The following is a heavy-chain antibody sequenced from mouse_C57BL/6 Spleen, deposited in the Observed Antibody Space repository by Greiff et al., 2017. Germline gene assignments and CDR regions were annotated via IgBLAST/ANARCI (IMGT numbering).Heavy chain of an antibody. CDR3: ARGVTTLFAY. Sequence: QVQLQQSGAELVKPGASVKISCKASGYAFSSYWMNWVKQRPGKGLAWIGQIYPGVGDTNYNGKFKGKATLTADNSSHTAHMQLSSLTSEDSAVYFCARGVTTLFAYWGQGTLVTVSA. CDR1: GYAFSSYW. J-gene: IGHJ3*01. CDR2: IYPGVGDT. V-gene: IGHV1-80*01. D-gene: IGHD2-5*01.